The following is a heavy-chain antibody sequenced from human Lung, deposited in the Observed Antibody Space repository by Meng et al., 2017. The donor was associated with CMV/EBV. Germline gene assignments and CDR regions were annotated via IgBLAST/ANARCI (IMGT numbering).Heavy chain of an antibody. V-gene: IGHV3-48*03. J-gene: IGHJ6*02. CDR3: ARDRGVVVPAAKYCYYGMDV. CDR2: ISSSGSTI. Sequence: SXAASGFTFSSYEMNWVRQAPGKGLEWVSYISSSGSTIYYADSVKGRFTISRDNGKNSLYLQMNSLRAEDTAVYYCARDRGVVVPAAKYCYYGMDVWGQGXTVTVSS. CDR1: GFTFSSYE. D-gene: IGHD2-2*01.